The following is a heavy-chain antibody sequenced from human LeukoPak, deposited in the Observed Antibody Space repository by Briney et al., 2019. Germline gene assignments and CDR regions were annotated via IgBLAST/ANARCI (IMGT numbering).Heavy chain of an antibody. CDR3: ARRSWSGYYMWYYFDY. Sequence: ASVKVSCKASGYTFTSYGISWVRQAPGQGLEWMGWISAYNGNTNYAQKLQGRVTMTTDTSTSTAYMGLRSLRSDDTAVYYCARRSWSGYYMWYYFDYWGQGTLVTVSS. CDR1: GYTFTSYG. J-gene: IGHJ4*02. V-gene: IGHV1-18*01. CDR2: ISAYNGNT. D-gene: IGHD3-3*01.